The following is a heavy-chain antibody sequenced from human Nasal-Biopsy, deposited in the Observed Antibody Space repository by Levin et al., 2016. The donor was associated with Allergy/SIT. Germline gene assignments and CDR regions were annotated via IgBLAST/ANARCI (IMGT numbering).Heavy chain of an antibody. D-gene: IGHD1-26*01. CDR3: VRGAVGATYSYYYLDV. CDR2: FDPTDSHS. Sequence: GGSLRLSCKVSGYSFTSYWINWVRQMPGKGLEWMGRFDPTDSHSNYSPSIQGHVSLSADKSISTAYLQWSSLEASDSARYYCVRGAVGATYSYYYLDVWGQGTTVTVSS. V-gene: IGHV5-10-1*01. J-gene: IGHJ6*02. CDR1: GYSFTSYW.